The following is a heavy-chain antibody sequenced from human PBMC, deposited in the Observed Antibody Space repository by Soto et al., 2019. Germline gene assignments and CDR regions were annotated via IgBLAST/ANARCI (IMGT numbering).Heavy chain of an antibody. J-gene: IGHJ4*02. Sequence: GGSLRLSCAASGFTFSSYWMSWVRQAPGKGLEWVANIKQDGSEKYYVDSVKGRFTISRDNAKNSLYLQMNSLRAEDTAVYYCARGAAAHYLFFDYWGQGTLVTVSS. CDR2: IKQDGSEK. CDR1: GFTFSSYW. V-gene: IGHV3-7*01. D-gene: IGHD6-13*01. CDR3: ARGAAAHYLFFDY.